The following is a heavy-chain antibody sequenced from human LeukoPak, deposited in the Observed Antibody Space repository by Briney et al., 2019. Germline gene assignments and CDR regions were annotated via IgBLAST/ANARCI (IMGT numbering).Heavy chain of an antibody. CDR3: ARDLRYSYGSSSAFDI. J-gene: IGHJ3*02. Sequence: PSQTLSLTCTVSGGSISSGGYYWSWIRQHPGKGLEWIGHIYYSGSTYYNPSLKSRVTISVDTSKNQFSLKLSSVTAADTAVYYCARDLRYSYGSSSAFDIWGQGTMVTVSS. CDR1: GGSISSGGYY. D-gene: IGHD5-18*01. CDR2: IYYSGST. V-gene: IGHV4-31*03.